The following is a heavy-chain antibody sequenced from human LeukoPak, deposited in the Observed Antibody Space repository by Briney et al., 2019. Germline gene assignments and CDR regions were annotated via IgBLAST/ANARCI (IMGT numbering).Heavy chain of an antibody. CDR1: GGSISSGGYY. Sequence: SETLSLTCTVSGGSISSGGYYWSWIRQHPGKGLEWIGYIYYSGSTYYNPSLKSRVTISVDTSKNQFSLKLSSVTAADTAVYYCARGRSKPGIAVARPPFDYWGQGTLVTVSS. CDR3: ARGRSKPGIAVARPPFDY. D-gene: IGHD6-19*01. CDR2: IYYSGST. V-gene: IGHV4-31*03. J-gene: IGHJ4*02.